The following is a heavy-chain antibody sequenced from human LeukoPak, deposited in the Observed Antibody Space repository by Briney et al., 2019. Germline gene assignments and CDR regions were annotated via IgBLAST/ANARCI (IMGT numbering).Heavy chain of an antibody. CDR3: ARVDCSTSCYRSWFDP. CDR1: GGTFSSYA. D-gene: IGHD2-2*01. Sequence: SVKVSCKASGGTFSSYAISWVRQAPGQGLEWMGGIIPIFGTANYAQKFQGRVTITTYESTITAYMELSSLRSEDTAVYYCARVDCSTSCYRSWFDPWGQGTLVTVSS. CDR2: IIPIFGTA. J-gene: IGHJ5*02. V-gene: IGHV1-69*05.